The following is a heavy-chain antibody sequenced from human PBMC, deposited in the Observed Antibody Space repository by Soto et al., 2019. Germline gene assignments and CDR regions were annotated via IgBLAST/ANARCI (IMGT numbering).Heavy chain of an antibody. V-gene: IGHV3-21*01. Sequence: PGGSLRLSCSASGFTFSATGMNWVRQAPGKGPEWVSSISSGSEYIFYGDSVQGRLTISRDNAKNSVYLQLNNLRAEDTAVYYCARAERIAAAGTWWFDPWGQGT. D-gene: IGHD6-13*01. J-gene: IGHJ5*02. CDR2: ISSGSEYI. CDR1: GFTFSATG. CDR3: ARAERIAAAGTWWFDP.